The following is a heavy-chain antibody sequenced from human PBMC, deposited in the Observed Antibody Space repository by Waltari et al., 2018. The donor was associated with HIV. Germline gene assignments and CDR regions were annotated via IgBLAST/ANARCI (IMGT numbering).Heavy chain of an antibody. CDR1: GYTFTNYW. CDR3: ARHSIGRSWFDP. V-gene: IGHV5-51*01. D-gene: IGHD6-6*01. J-gene: IGHJ5*02. Sequence: EVQLEQSGAEVKKPGEALKISCKASGYTFTNYWIAWVRQTPGKGLEWMGIIYPDDADTRQSPSFEGHVSSSADKSTTTAYLQWTSLRASDSGVYYCARHSIGRSWFDPWGQGTLVTVSS. CDR2: IYPDDADT.